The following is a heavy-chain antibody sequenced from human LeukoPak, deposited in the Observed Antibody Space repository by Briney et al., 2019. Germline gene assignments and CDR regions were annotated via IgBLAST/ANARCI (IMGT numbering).Heavy chain of an antibody. Sequence: GASVKVSCKASGYTFTSYYMHWVRQAPGRGLEWMGIINPSGGSTSYAQKFQGRVTMTRDTSTSTVYMELSSLRSEDTAVYYCARDSSAYCSSTSCYYYYGMDVWGKGTTVTVSS. CDR3: ARDSSAYCSSTSCYYYYGMDV. V-gene: IGHV1-46*01. J-gene: IGHJ6*04. CDR2: INPSGGST. CDR1: GYTFTSYY. D-gene: IGHD2-2*01.